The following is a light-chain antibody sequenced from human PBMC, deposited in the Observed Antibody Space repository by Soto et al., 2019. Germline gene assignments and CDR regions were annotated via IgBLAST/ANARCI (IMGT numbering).Light chain of an antibody. CDR1: QSVSSY. J-gene: IGKJ3*01. CDR3: QQRSNWPRFT. V-gene: IGKV3-11*01. Sequence: EIVLTQSPATLSLSPGERATLSCRASQSVSSYLAWYQQKPGQAPRLLIYDASNRATGIPARFSGSGSGTDFTLTISSLEPEDCADYYCQQRSNWPRFTFGPGTKVDIK. CDR2: DAS.